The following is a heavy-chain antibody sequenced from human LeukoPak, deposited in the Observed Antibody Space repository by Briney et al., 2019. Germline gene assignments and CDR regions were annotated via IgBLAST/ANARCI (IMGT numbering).Heavy chain of an antibody. CDR2: IIPILGTS. J-gene: IGHJ4*02. Sequence: SVKVSCKASGGIFINYAITWVRQAPGQGLEWMGEIIPILGTSKYAQMFQGRVTITADESTSTAYMELSSLRSEDTAMYYCARADYDYFDHWGQGTLVTVSS. D-gene: IGHD3-16*01. CDR1: GGIFINYA. CDR3: ARADYDYFDH. V-gene: IGHV1-69*13.